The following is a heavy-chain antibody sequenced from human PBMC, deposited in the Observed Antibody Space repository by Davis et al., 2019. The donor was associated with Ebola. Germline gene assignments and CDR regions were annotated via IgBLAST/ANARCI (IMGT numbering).Heavy chain of an antibody. J-gene: IGHJ4*02. CDR1: GGTFSNYT. CDR2: VIPILGTA. D-gene: IGHD6-19*01. Sequence: AASVKVSCKASGGTFSNYTFHWVRQAPGQGLEWMGRVIPILGTADYAQRFQGRVTITADTSTHTAYMELSRLRSDDTAMYYCARDTSGIAVAGQWGQGTLVTVSS. CDR3: ARDTSGIAVAGQ. V-gene: IGHV1-69*08.